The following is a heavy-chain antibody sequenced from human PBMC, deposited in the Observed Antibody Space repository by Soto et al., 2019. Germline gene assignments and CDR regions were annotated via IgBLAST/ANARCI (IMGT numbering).Heavy chain of an antibody. CDR1: GFTFSSYA. D-gene: IGHD5-12*01. CDR3: AKGSEYSGYDLYYYYMDV. CDR2: ISGSGGST. J-gene: IGHJ6*03. V-gene: IGHV3-23*01. Sequence: GGSLRLSCAASGFTFSSYAMSWVRQAPGKGLEWVSAISGSGGSTYYADSVKGRFTISRDNSKNTLYLQMNSLRAEDTAVYYCAKGSEYSGYDLYYYYMDVWGKGTTVTVSS.